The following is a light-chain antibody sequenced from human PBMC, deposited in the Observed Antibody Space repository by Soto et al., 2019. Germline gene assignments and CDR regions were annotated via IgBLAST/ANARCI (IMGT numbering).Light chain of an antibody. CDR2: DVS. J-gene: IGLJ3*02. CDR1: TSDIATYNF. V-gene: IGLV2-14*03. Sequence: QSVLTQPASVSGSPGQSITISCTGTTSDIATYNFVSWYQHHPGKAPKLIIFDVSHRPSGVSHRFSGSKSADTASLTISGLHAEDEADYYCSSYTSSSTLVVFGGGTKLTVL. CDR3: SSYTSSSTLVV.